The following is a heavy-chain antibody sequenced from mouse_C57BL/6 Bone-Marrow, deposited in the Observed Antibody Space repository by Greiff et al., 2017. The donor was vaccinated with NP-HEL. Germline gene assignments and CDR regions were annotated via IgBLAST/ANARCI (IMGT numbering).Heavy chain of an antibody. CDR3: TTRGTTVEARLHY. D-gene: IGHD1-1*01. J-gene: IGHJ2*01. CDR2: IDPENGDT. V-gene: IGHV14-4*01. CDR1: GFNIKDDY. Sequence: VQLQQSGAELVRPGASVTLSCTASGFNIKDDYMHWVKQRPEQGLEWIGWIDPENGDTEYASKFQGKATITADTSSNTDYLQLSSLTSEDTAVYYCTTRGTTVEARLHYWGQGTTLTVSS.